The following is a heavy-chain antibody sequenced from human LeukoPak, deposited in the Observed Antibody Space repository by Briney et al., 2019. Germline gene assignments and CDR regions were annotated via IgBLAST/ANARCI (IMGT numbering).Heavy chain of an antibody. Sequence: SETLSLTCTVSGGSIGSYYWSWIRQPAGKGLEWIGRIYTSGGTVYNPSLKSRVTMSVDTSKNQFSLELSSVTAADTAVYYCARGVFYYDTSGRGYYFDYWGQGTLVTVSS. J-gene: IGHJ4*02. CDR3: ARGVFYYDTSGRGYYFDY. D-gene: IGHD3-22*01. V-gene: IGHV4-4*07. CDR1: GGSIGSYY. CDR2: IYTSGGT.